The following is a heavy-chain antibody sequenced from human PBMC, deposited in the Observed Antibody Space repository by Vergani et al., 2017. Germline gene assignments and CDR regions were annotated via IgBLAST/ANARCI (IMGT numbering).Heavy chain of an antibody. CDR3: AKDVKSSGSYWSTRLRSHEYYYGMDV. D-gene: IGHD1-26*01. CDR2: ISGSGGST. V-gene: IGHV3-23*01. J-gene: IGHJ6*02. CDR1: GFTFSSYA. Sequence: EVQLLESGGGLVQPGGSLRLSCAASGFTFSSYAMSWVRQAPGKGLEWVSAISGSGGSTYYADSVKGRFTISRDNSKNTLYLQMNSLRAEDTAVYYCAKDVKSSGSYWSTRLRSHEYYYGMDVWGQGTTVTVSS.